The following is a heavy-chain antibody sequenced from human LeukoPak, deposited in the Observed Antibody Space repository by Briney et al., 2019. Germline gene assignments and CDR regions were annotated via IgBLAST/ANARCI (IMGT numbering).Heavy chain of an antibody. CDR1: GFTFSDHY. D-gene: IGHD1-26*01. CDR3: ARASMRGSLYYFDY. CDR2: TRNKANSYTT. V-gene: IGHV3-72*01. J-gene: IGHJ4*02. Sequence: PGGSLRLSCAASGFTFSDHYMDWVRQAPGKGLEWVGRTRNKANSYTTEYAATVKGRFTISRDYSKNSLYLQMNSLKTVDTAVYYCARASMRGSLYYFDYSGQGTLVTVSS.